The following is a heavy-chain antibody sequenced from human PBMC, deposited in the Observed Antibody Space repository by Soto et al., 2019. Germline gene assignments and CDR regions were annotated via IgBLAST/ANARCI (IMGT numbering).Heavy chain of an antibody. V-gene: IGHV3-74*01. CDR3: LGTGSNSY. J-gene: IGHJ4*02. CDR1: GFTFSHHW. D-gene: IGHD1-26*01. Sequence: EVQLVESGGGYVQPGGSLRLSCAASGFTFSHHWMHWVRQAPGKGLVWVSRFNTDGSTTTYADSVKGRFTISRDNAKNTFHLQMNSLRAKDTAIYYCLGTGSNSYWGQGTLVTVSS. CDR2: FNTDGSTT.